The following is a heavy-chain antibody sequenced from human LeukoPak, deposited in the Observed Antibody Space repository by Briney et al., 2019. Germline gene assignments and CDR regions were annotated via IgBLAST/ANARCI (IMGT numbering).Heavy chain of an antibody. CDR2: IYYSGST. V-gene: IGHV4-59*01. D-gene: IGHD3-22*01. CDR1: GGSISSYY. CDR3: ARDTLIDYDRAGWGL. J-gene: IGHJ3*01. Sequence: KPSETLSLTCTDSGGSISSYYWSWIRQPPGKGLEWIGYIYYSGSTNYNPSLKSRVTISVDTSKNQFSLKLSSVTAADTAVYYCARDTLIDYDRAGWGLWGQGTMVAVSS.